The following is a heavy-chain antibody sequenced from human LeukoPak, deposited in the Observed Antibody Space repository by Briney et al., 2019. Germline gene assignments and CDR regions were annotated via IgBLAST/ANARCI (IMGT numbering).Heavy chain of an antibody. V-gene: IGHV1-18*01. Sequence: ASVKVSCKASGYIFTSYGISWVRQAPGQGLEWMGWISAYNGNTNYAQKLQGRVTMTTDTSTSTAYMELRSLRSDDTAVYYCARGEGYYDSSGAFDYWGQGTLVTVSS. D-gene: IGHD3-22*01. CDR3: ARGEGYYDSSGAFDY. J-gene: IGHJ4*02. CDR2: ISAYNGNT. CDR1: GYIFTSYG.